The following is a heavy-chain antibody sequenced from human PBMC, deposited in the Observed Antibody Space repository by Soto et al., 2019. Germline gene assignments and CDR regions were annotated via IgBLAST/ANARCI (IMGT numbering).Heavy chain of an antibody. D-gene: IGHD2-2*01. V-gene: IGHV3-21*06. CDR2: IGSSSNYI. CDR3: ATLTYCSSASCPNYYYVMDV. Sequence: GGSLRLSCAASGFTFTTYSLTWVRQAPGKGLEWVAPIGSSSNYIYYADSVKGRFTISRDNAKNSLFLQMNSLRAEDTAVYYCATLTYCSSASCPNYYYVMDVWGQGTTVTVSS. J-gene: IGHJ6*02. CDR1: GFTFTTYS.